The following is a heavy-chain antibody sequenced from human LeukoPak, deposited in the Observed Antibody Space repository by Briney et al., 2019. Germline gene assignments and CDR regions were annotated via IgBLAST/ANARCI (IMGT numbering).Heavy chain of an antibody. Sequence: PGGSLRLSCAASGFTFSSYAMSWVRQAPGKGLEWVSAISGSGGSTYYADSVKGRFTISRDNSKNTLYLQMNSLRAEDTAVYYCAKDNYYYDSSGNFDYWGQGTLVTVSS. D-gene: IGHD3-22*01. V-gene: IGHV3-23*01. CDR3: AKDNYYYDSSGNFDY. CDR2: ISGSGGST. CDR1: GFTFSSYA. J-gene: IGHJ4*02.